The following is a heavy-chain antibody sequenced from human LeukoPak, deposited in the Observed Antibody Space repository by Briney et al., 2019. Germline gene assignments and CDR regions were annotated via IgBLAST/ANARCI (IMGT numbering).Heavy chain of an antibody. D-gene: IGHD1-26*01. CDR2: IYYSGST. Sequence: SETLSLTCTVSGGSISSYYWSWIRQPPGKGLEGIGYIYYSGSTNYNPSLKSRVTISVDTSKNQFSLKLSSVTAADTAVYYCARLYGSYPDAFDIWGQGTMVTVSS. J-gene: IGHJ3*02. CDR3: ARLYGSYPDAFDI. CDR1: GGSISSYY. V-gene: IGHV4-59*08.